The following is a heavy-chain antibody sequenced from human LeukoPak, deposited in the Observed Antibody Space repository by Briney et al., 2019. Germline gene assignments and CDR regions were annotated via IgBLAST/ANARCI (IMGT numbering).Heavy chain of an antibody. D-gene: IGHD3-3*01. CDR1: GFTVSSNY. CDR3: ARGRRITIFGVVIGPFDY. CDR2: IYSGGST. V-gene: IGHV3-66*01. J-gene: IGHJ4*02. Sequence: GGSLRLSCAAAGFTVSSNYMSWVRQAPGKGLEWVSVIYSGGSTYYADSVKGRFTISRDNSKNTLYLQMNSLRAEDTAVYYCARGRRITIFGVVIGPFDYWGQGTLVTVSS.